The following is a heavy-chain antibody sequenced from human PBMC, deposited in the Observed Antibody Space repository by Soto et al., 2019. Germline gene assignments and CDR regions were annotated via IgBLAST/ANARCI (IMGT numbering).Heavy chain of an antibody. Sequence: EVQLVESGGGLVKPGGSLRLSCAASGFTFSSYSMNWVRQAPGKGLEWVSSISSSSSTIYYADSVKGRFTISRDNAKNSLYLQMNSLRAEDTAVYYCARDITDTAMVNYYYYYGMDVWGQGTTVTVSS. CDR3: ARDITDTAMVNYYYYYGMDV. V-gene: IGHV3-21*04. CDR1: GFTFSSYS. D-gene: IGHD5-18*01. CDR2: ISSSSSTI. J-gene: IGHJ6*02.